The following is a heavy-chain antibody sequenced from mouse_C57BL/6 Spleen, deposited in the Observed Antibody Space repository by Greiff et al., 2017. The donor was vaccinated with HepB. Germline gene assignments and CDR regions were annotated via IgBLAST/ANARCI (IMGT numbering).Heavy chain of an antibody. CDR1: GYTFTSYW. CDR3: ARDYYGSSPYFDY. D-gene: IGHD1-1*01. V-gene: IGHV1-64*01. CDR2: IHPNSGST. Sequence: QVQLQQPGAELVKPGASVKLSCKASGYTFTSYWMHWVKQRPGQGLEWIGMIHPNSGSTNYNEKFKSKATLTVDKSSSTAYMQLSSLTSEDSAVYYCARDYYGSSPYFDYWGQGTTLTVSS. J-gene: IGHJ2*01.